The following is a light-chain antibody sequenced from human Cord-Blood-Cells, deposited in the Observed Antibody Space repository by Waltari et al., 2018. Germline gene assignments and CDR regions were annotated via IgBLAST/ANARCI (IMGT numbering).Light chain of an antibody. V-gene: IGKV1-39*01. CDR1: QSISSY. CDR2: AAS. J-gene: IGKJ4*01. CDR3: QPSYSTPLT. Sequence: DIQMTQSPSSLSASVGDRVTITCRASQSISSYLNWYQQKPGKAPKLLIYAASSLQSGGPSRFSGSGSGTDFTLTISSLQPEDFATYYCQPSYSTPLTFGGGTKVEIK.